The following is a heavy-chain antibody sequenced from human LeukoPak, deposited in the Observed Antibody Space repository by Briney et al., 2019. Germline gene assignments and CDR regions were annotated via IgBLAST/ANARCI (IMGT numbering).Heavy chain of an antibody. J-gene: IGHJ6*02. CDR1: GFTFSDYY. D-gene: IGHD1-7*01. Sequence: GGSLRLSCAASGFTFSDYYMSWIRQALGKGLEWVSYISSSGSTIYYADSVKGRFTISRDNAKNSLYLQMNSLRAEDTAVYYCARAGTTLLGYYYYGMDVWGQGTTVTVSS. CDR3: ARAGTTLLGYYYYGMDV. CDR2: ISSSGSTI. V-gene: IGHV3-11*01.